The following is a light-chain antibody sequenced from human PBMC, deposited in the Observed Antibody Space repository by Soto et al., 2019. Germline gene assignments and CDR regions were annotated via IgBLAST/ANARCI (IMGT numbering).Light chain of an antibody. CDR3: QQDDTSPPT. J-gene: IGKJ4*01. CDR1: HDINSR. V-gene: IGKV1D-16*01. Sequence: DIEITRSPSSGSASVGDIGSITCRASHDINSRLGWFQQTPEKARKSLIYAASNLQSGVPSRFIGCGSGTYFTLTINYVQPEDFATYYCQQDDTSPPTFGGRTKVDIK. CDR2: AAS.